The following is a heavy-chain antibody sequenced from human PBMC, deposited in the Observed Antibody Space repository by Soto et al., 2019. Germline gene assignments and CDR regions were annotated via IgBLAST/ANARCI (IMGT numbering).Heavy chain of an antibody. J-gene: IGHJ6*03. CDR2: IYYSGST. V-gene: IGHV4-59*01. CDR3: ARTNGNDCSSTSCYWGYYYYYYYMDV. CDR1: GGSISSYY. D-gene: IGHD2-2*01. Sequence: PSETLSLTCTVSGGSISSYYWSWIRQPPGKGLEWIGYIYYSGSTNYNPSLKSRVTISVDTSKNQFSLKLSSVTAADTAVYYCARTNGNDCSSTSCYWGYYYYYYYMDVWGKGTTVTVSS.